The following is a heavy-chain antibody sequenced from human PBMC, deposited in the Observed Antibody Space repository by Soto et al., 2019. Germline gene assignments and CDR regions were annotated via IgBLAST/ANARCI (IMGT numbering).Heavy chain of an antibody. Sequence: GALKISRKGFGYSFTSYWIGWGRQMPGERPGGVGVIYPGDSDTRYSPSFQGQVTISADKSISTAYLQWSSLKASDTAMYYCARHMDCSSTSCYTRRHANYYYYGMDVWGQGTTVTVSS. CDR2: IYPGDSDT. D-gene: IGHD2-2*02. V-gene: IGHV5-51*01. J-gene: IGHJ6*02. CDR3: ARHMDCSSTSCYTRRHANYYYYGMDV. CDR1: GYSFTSYW.